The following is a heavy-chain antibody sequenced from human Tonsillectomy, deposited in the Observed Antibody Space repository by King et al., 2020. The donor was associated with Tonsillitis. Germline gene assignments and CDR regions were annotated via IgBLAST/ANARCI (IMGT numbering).Heavy chain of an antibody. CDR1: GYTFISYG. Sequence: QLVQSGAEVKKPGASVKVSCKASGYTFISYGISWVRQAPGQGLEWMGWISPYNGNTNYAQKLQGRVTMTTDTSTSTAYMELRNLRSDNTAVYYCARDLESEVALPYYFDHWGQGTLVTVSS. CDR2: ISPYNGNT. J-gene: IGHJ4*02. V-gene: IGHV1-18*04. CDR3: ARDLESEVALPYYFDH. D-gene: IGHD1-14*01.